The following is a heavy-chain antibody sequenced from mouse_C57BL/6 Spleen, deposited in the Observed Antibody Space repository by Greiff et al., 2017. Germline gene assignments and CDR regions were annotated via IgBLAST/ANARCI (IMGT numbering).Heavy chain of an antibody. CDR3: ARGAYYYGNSPWFAY. CDR1: GYTFTDYN. J-gene: IGHJ3*01. V-gene: IGHV1-22*01. CDR2: INPNNGGT. Sequence: EVQLQQSGPELVKPGASVKMSCKASGYTFTDYNMHWVKQSHGKSLEWIGYINPNNGGTSYNQKFKGKATLTVNKSSSTAYMVLRSLTSEDSAVYYCARGAYYYGNSPWFAYWGQGTLVTVSA. D-gene: IGHD1-1*01.